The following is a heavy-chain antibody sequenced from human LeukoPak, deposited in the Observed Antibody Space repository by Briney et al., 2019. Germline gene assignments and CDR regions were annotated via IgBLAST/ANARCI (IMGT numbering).Heavy chain of an antibody. J-gene: IGHJ4*02. CDR1: GGSISSGSYY. Sequence: RASQTLSLTCTVSGGSISSGSYYWSWIRQPAGKGLEWIGRIYTSGSTNYNPSLKSRVTISVDTSKNQFSLKLSSVTAADTAVYYCARVGGPYYFDYWGQGTLVTVSS. CDR3: ARVGGPYYFDY. CDR2: IYTSGST. V-gene: IGHV4-61*02.